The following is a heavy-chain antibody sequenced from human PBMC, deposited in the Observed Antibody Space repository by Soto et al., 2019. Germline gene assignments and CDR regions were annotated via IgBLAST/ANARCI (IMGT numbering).Heavy chain of an antibody. CDR3: ASTRTLSSGWLVYFQH. CDR2: ISYAGSNK. Sequence: QVQLVESGGGVVQPGRSLRLSCAASGFTFSSYGMHWVRQAPGKGLEWVAVISYAGSNKYYADSVKGRFTISRDNSKNTLYLQMNSLRAEDTAVYYCASTRTLSSGWLVYFQHWGQGTLVTVSS. V-gene: IGHV3-30*03. CDR1: GFTFSSYG. D-gene: IGHD6-19*01. J-gene: IGHJ1*01.